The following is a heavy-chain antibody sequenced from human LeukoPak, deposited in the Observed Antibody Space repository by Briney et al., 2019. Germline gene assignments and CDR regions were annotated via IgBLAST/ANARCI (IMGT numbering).Heavy chain of an antibody. J-gene: IGHJ3*02. D-gene: IGHD3-10*01. CDR3: AKDSGPDDAFDI. CDR1: GFTFSSYA. V-gene: IGHV3-23*01. CDR2: ISGSGGST. Sequence: GGSPRLSCAASGFTFSSYAMSWVRQAPGKGLEWVSAISGSGGSTYYADSVKGRFTISRDNSKNTLYLQMNSLRAEDTAVYYCAKDSGPDDAFDIWGQGTMVTVSS.